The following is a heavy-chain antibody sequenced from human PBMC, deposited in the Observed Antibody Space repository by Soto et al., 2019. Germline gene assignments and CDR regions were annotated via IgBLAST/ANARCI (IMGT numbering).Heavy chain of an antibody. V-gene: IGHV1-69*02. Sequence: QVQLVQSGAEVKKPGSSVKVSCKASGGTFSSYTISWVRQAPGQGLEWMGRIIPILGIANYAQKFQGRVTITGEKFPRKAFMGVSRLGFEDTGGYYWARGLIAGAGDYWGQGTLVTVSS. J-gene: IGHJ4*02. CDR2: IIPILGIA. CDR1: GGTFSSYT. D-gene: IGHD6-13*01. CDR3: ARGLIAGAGDY.